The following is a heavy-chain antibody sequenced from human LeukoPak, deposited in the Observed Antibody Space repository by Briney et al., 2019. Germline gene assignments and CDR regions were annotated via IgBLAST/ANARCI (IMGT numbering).Heavy chain of an antibody. CDR1: GGSISNY. J-gene: IGHJ6*04. V-gene: IGHV4-59*01. D-gene: IGHD3-22*01. Sequence: SETLSLTCTVSGGSISNYWSWIRQPPGKGLEWIGYIYYSGSTNYNPSLKSRVTISVDTSKKQFYLKLSSVTAADTAVYYCARGSPRAMYYYDSSGYYYLSVWGKGTTVTVSS. CDR2: IYYSGST. CDR3: ARGSPRAMYYYDSSGYYYLSV.